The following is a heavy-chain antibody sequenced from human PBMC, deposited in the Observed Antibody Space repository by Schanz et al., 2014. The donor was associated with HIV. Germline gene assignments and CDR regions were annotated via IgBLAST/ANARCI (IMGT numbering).Heavy chain of an antibody. D-gene: IGHD6-13*01. Sequence: QVQLVESGGGVVQPGRSLRLSCTASGFTFSTYGMHWVRQAPGKGLEWVAVIWYDGNYKSYGDSVKGRVTISRDNSKNTVYLQMNNLRAEDTAVYYCARDPLSLAADKGPFDYWGQGTLVTVSS. CDR2: IWYDGNYK. CDR3: ARDPLSLAADKGPFDY. CDR1: GFTFSTYG. V-gene: IGHV3-33*01. J-gene: IGHJ4*02.